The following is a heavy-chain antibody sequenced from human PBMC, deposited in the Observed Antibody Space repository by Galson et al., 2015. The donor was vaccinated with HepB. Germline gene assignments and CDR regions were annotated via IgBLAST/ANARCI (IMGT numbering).Heavy chain of an antibody. CDR1: GYSFTSYW. CDR2: IDPSDSYT. D-gene: IGHD2-21*02. CDR3: ARRGIYCGGDCYLDY. J-gene: IGHJ4*02. V-gene: IGHV5-10-1*01. Sequence: QSGAEVKKPGESLRISCKGSGYSFTSYWISWVRQMPGKGLEWMGRIDPSDSYTNYSPSFQGHVTISADKPISTAYLQWSSLKASDTAMYYCARRGIYCGGDCYLDYWGQGTLVTVSS.